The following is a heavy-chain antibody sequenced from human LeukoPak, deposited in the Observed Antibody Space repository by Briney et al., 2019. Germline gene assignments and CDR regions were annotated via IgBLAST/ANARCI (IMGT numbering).Heavy chain of an antibody. CDR1: GFPFNVQT. V-gene: IGHV3-48*04. CDR2: ISNTDETR. J-gene: IGHJ4*02. CDR3: AREIVSAVAGNFDY. D-gene: IGHD6-19*01. Sequence: QPGGSLRLSCAASGFPFNVQTMSWVRQAPGKGLEWVSYISNTDETRTYADSVKGRLTISRDNAKNSLHLEMNSLRVEDTAVYYCAREIVSAVAGNFDYWGQGTLVTVSS.